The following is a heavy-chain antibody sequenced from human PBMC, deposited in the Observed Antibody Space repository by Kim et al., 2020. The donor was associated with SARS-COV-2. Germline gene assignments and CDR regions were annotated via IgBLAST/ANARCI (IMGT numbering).Heavy chain of an antibody. V-gene: IGHV4-39*01. CDR3: ASPAVDTAMVNYYGMDV. J-gene: IGHJ6*02. Sequence: SETLSLTCTVSGGSISSSSYYWGWIRQPPGKGLEWIGSIYYSGSTYSNPSLKSRVTISVDTSKNQFSLKLSSVTAADTAVYYCASPAVDTAMVNYYGMDVWGQGTTVTVSS. CDR2: IYYSGST. CDR1: GGSISSSSYY. D-gene: IGHD5-18*01.